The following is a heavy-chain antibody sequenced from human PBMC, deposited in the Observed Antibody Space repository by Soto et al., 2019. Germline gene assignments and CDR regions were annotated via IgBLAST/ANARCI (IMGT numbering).Heavy chain of an antibody. CDR3: ARVGDSDSSGYYYFDY. J-gene: IGHJ4*02. V-gene: IGHV1-18*01. Sequence: GASVKVSCKASGYTFTSYGISWVRQAPGQGLEWMGWISAYNGNTNYAQKLQGRVTMTTDTSTSTAYMELRSLRSDDTAVYYCARVGDSDSSGYYYFDYWGQGTLVTVSS. CDR2: ISAYNGNT. CDR1: GYTFTSYG. D-gene: IGHD3-22*01.